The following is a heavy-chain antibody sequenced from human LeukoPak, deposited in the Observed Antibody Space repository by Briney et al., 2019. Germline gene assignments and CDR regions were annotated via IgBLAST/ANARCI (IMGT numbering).Heavy chain of an antibody. V-gene: IGHV5-51*01. Sequence: GESLKISCKGSGYSFTSYWIGWVRQMPGKGLEWMGIIYPGDSDTRYSPSFQGQVTISADKSISTAYLQWSSLKASDTAMYYCARSWTYYYDSSGYYYFDYWGQGTLVTVSS. CDR3: ARSWTYYYDSSGYYYFDY. D-gene: IGHD3-22*01. J-gene: IGHJ4*02. CDR1: GYSFTSYW. CDR2: IYPGDSDT.